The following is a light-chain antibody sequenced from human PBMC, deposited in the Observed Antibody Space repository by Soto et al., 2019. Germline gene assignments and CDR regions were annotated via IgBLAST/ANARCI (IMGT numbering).Light chain of an antibody. V-gene: IGLV2-8*01. CDR1: SSDVGGYNY. Sequence: QSALTQPPSASGSPGQSVTISCTGTSSDVGGYNYVSWCQQHPGKAPKLMIYEVSKRPSGVPDRFSGSKSGNTASLTVSGLQAEDEVDYYCSSYAGSNANYVSATGTKVTVL. CDR2: EVS. CDR3: SSYAGSNANYV. J-gene: IGLJ1*01.